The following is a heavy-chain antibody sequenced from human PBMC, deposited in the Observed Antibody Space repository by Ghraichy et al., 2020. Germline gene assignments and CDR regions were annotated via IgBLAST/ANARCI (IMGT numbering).Heavy chain of an antibody. CDR2: ISYDGSNK. CDR3: AKDSIDGSSWDYYFDY. V-gene: IGHV3-30*18. J-gene: IGHJ4*02. CDR1: GFTFSSYG. Sequence: GGSLRLSCAASGFTFSSYGMHWVRQAPGKGLEWVAVISYDGSNKYYADSVKGRFTISRDNSKNTLYLQMNSLRAEDTAVYYCAKDSIDGSSWDYYFDYWGQGTLVTVSS. D-gene: IGHD6-13*01.